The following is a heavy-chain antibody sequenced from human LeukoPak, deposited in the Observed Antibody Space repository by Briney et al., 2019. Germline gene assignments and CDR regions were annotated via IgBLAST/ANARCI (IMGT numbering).Heavy chain of an antibody. V-gene: IGHV3-21*01. CDR2: ISSSSSYI. CDR3: ARLNTGFDY. CDR1: GFTFSSYS. Sequence: GGSLRLSCAASGFTFSSYSMNWVRQAPGKGLEWVSSISSSSSYIYYADSAKGRFTISRDNAKNSLYLQMNSLRAEDTAVCYCARLNTGFDYWGQGTLVTVSS. D-gene: IGHD2/OR15-2a*01. J-gene: IGHJ4*02.